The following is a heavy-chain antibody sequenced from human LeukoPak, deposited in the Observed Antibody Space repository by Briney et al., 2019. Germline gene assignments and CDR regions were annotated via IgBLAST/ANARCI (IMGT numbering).Heavy chain of an antibody. CDR2: INTNTRNP. J-gene: IGHJ2*01. V-gene: IGHV7-4-1*02. Sequence: ASVKVSCKASGYTFTSYAMNWVRQAPGQGLEWMGWINTNTRNPTYAQGFTGRFVFSLDTSVSTAYLQISSLKAEDTAVYYCARRPPDYGDYDWYFDLWGRGTLVTVSS. CDR3: ARRPPDYGDYDWYFDL. CDR1: GYTFTSYA. D-gene: IGHD4-17*01.